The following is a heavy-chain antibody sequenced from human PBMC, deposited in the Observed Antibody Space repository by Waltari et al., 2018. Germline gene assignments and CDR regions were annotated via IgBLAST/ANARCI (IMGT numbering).Heavy chain of an antibody. V-gene: IGHV4-34*01. D-gene: IGHD3-10*01. CDR1: GGSFSGYY. CDR3: ARATMGPLGPRYGMDV. Sequence: QVQLQQWGAGLLKPSETLSLTCAVYGGSFSGYYCSWIRQPPGKGLEWIGEINHSGSTNYNPSRKSRVTISVDTSKNQFSLKRSSVTAADTAVYYCARATMGPLGPRYGMDVWGQGTTVTVSS. CDR2: INHSGST. J-gene: IGHJ6*02.